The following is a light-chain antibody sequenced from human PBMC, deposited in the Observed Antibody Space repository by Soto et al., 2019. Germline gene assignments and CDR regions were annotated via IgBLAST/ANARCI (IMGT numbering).Light chain of an antibody. CDR3: QQFDGSRPAFT. V-gene: IGKV3-20*01. J-gene: IGKJ2*01. Sequence: ESLLTQSPGTLSLSPGERATLSCRASQTVNSRHLNWYQHKPGQAPRLLIYGASIRAAGIPDRFSGSRSGVDFSLTITRLEPEDSAVYYCQQFDGSRPAFTFGQGTKLEI. CDR1: QTVNSRH. CDR2: GAS.